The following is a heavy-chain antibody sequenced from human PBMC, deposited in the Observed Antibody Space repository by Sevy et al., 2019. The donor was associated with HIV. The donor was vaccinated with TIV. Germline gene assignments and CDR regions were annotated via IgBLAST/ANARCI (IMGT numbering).Heavy chain of an antibody. V-gene: IGHV1-2*02. Sequence: ASVKVSCKASGYTFTGYYMHWVRQAPGQGLEWMGWINPNSGGTNYAQKFQGRVTTTRDTSISTAYMELSRLRSDDTAVYYCARALGYCSSTSCRKRDYWGQGTLVTVSS. CDR1: GYTFTGYY. CDR2: INPNSGGT. J-gene: IGHJ4*02. CDR3: ARALGYCSSTSCRKRDY. D-gene: IGHD2-2*01.